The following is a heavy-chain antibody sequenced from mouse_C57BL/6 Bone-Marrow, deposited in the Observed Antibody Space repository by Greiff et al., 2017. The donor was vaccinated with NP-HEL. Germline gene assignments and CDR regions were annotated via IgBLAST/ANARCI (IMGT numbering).Heavy chain of an antibody. CDR1: GYAFTNSL. CDR3: ARSLWDRYYFDY. J-gene: IGHJ2*01. Sequence: QVQLKESGAELVRPGTSVKVSCKASGYAFTNSLIGWVKQRPGQGLEWIGGINPGGGGTNNNEKFKGKATLTADKSSSTAYMQLSSLTSEDSAVYFCARSLWDRYYFDYWGQGTTLTVSS. CDR2: INPGGGGT. D-gene: IGHD6-1*01. V-gene: IGHV1-54*01.